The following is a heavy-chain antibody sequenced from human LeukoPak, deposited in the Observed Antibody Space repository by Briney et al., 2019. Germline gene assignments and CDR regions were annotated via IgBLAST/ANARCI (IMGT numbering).Heavy chain of an antibody. D-gene: IGHD3-10*01. CDR1: GFTFSSYS. CDR2: ISSSSSYI. J-gene: IGHJ4*02. Sequence: GGSLRLSCAASGFTFSSYSMNWVRQAPGKGLEWVSSISSSSSYIYYADSVKGRFTISRDNAKNSLYLQMNSLRAEDTAVYYCAKRNSYSGSPAPNPDIDYWGQGTLVTVSS. CDR3: AKRNSYSGSPAPNPDIDY. V-gene: IGHV3-21*01.